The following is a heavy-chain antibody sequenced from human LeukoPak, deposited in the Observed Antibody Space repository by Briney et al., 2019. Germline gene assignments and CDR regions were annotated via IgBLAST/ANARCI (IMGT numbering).Heavy chain of an antibody. V-gene: IGHV4-59*08. D-gene: IGHD6-13*01. CDR3: ARHSTQQQLDLLYFDY. J-gene: IGHJ4*02. Sequence: SETLSLTCTVSGGSISSYYWSWIRQPPGKGLEWIGYIYYSGSTNYNPSLKSRVTISVDTSKNQFSLKLSSVTAADTAVSYCARHSTQQQLDLLYFDYWGQGTLVTVSS. CDR1: GGSISSYY. CDR2: IYYSGST.